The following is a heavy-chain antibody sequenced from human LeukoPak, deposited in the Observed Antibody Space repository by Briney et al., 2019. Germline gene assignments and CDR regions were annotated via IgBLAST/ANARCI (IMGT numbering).Heavy chain of an antibody. CDR2: IRHDGSKK. V-gene: IGHV3-30*02. CDR3: AKDSPPTSEWLPDY. J-gene: IGHJ4*02. D-gene: IGHD5-12*01. CDR1: GFTFRSYG. Sequence: GGSLRLSCVGSGFTFRSYGMHWVRQAPGKGLEWVAFIRHDGSKKFYADSVKGRFTISRDNSQNTLYLQVDSLRVDDTAVYYCAKDSPPTSEWLPDYWGQGTLVTISS.